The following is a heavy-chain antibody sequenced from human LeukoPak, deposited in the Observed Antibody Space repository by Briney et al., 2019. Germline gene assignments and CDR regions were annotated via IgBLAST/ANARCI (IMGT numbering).Heavy chain of an antibody. V-gene: IGHV4-61*05. CDR1: GGSISSSSYY. D-gene: IGHD6-13*01. CDR2: IYYSGST. J-gene: IGHJ3*02. Sequence: SETLSLTCTVSGGSISSSSYYWGWIRQPPGKGLEWIGYIYYSGSTNYNPSLKSRVTISVDTSKNQFSLKLSSVTAVDTAVYYCARQLIAAAGTRAFDIWGQGTMVTVSS. CDR3: ARQLIAAAGTRAFDI.